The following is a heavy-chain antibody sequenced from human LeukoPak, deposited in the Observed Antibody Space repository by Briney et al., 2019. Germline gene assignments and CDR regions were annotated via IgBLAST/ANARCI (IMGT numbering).Heavy chain of an antibody. Sequence: SETLSLTCIVSGGSVRSDNYYWSWIRQPPGRGLEWIGYIYYSGSTDYNPSLKSRITISVDTSKNQFSLKLSSVTAADTAVYYCAKGGHSSGWYHDYWGQGTLVTVSS. D-gene: IGHD6-19*01. CDR3: AKGGHSSGWYHDY. J-gene: IGHJ4*02. CDR1: GGSVRSDNYY. CDR2: IYYSGST. V-gene: IGHV4-61*01.